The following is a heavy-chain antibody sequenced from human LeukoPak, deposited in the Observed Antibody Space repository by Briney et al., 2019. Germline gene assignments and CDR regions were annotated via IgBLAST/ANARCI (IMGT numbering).Heavy chain of an antibody. Sequence: PSETLSLTCAVYGGSFSGYYWSWIRQPPGKGLEWIGEINHSGSTNHNPSLKSRVTISVDTSKNQFSLKLSSVTAADTAVYYCAYAVTLDYWGQGTLVTVSS. D-gene: IGHD4-23*01. CDR2: INHSGST. J-gene: IGHJ4*02. CDR3: AYAVTLDY. V-gene: IGHV4-34*01. CDR1: GGSFSGYY.